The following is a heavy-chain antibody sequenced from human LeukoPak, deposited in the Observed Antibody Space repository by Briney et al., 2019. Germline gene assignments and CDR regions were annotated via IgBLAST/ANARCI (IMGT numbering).Heavy chain of an antibody. J-gene: IGHJ4*02. CDR3: AVLYSSGRIDH. D-gene: IGHD6-19*01. Sequence: AAVPVTFKASGYTFTVYYLHWVRQAPAQGGEGMGWINDNSGGTNYEQKFQGRITMTRDTSITTAYMELSRLRCHVTAVYYRAVLYSSGRIDHWGQGTLVTVSS. V-gene: IGHV1-2*02. CDR1: GYTFTVYY. CDR2: INDNSGGT.